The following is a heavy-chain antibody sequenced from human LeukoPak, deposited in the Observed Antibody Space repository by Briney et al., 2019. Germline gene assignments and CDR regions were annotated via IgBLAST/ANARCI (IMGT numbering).Heavy chain of an antibody. Sequence: GASVKVSCKASGGTFSSYAISWVRQAPGQGLEWMGRIIPIFGTANYAQKFQGRVTITTDESTSTAYMELSSLRSEDTAVYYCARDHYDSSGYYYAEYFQHWGQGTLVTVSS. CDR1: GGTFSSYA. D-gene: IGHD3-22*01. V-gene: IGHV1-69*05. J-gene: IGHJ1*01. CDR3: ARDHYDSSGYYYAEYFQH. CDR2: IIPIFGTA.